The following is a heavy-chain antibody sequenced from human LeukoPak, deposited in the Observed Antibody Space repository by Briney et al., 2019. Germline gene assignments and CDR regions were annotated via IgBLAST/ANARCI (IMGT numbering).Heavy chain of an antibody. V-gene: IGHV4-34*01. CDR2: INRSGST. Sequence: PSETLSLTCGVYGGSFSGYYWNWIRQPPGKGLEWIGEINRSGSTNYNPSLKSRVTISVDTSKNQFSLKLSSVTAADTAVYYCARGVGRITLIIALDFWGQGTLVTVSS. CDR1: GGSFSGYY. CDR3: ARGVGRITLIIALDF. J-gene: IGHJ4*02. D-gene: IGHD3-22*01.